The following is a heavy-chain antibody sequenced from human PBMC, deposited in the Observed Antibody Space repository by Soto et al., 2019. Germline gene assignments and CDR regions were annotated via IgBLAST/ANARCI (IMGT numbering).Heavy chain of an antibody. Sequence: GESLKISCAASGFTFSSYEMNWVRQAPGKGLEWVSYISSSGSTIYYADSVKGRFTISRDNAKNSLYLQMNSLRAEDTAVYYCARGQDREEYYYYYYGMDVWGQGTTVTVSS. CDR2: ISSSGSTI. V-gene: IGHV3-48*03. CDR3: ARGQDREEYYYYYYGMDV. CDR1: GFTFSSYE. D-gene: IGHD3-22*01. J-gene: IGHJ6*02.